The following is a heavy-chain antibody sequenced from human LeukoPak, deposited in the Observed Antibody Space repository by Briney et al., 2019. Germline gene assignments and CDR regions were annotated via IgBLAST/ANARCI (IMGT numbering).Heavy chain of an antibody. V-gene: IGHV3-30-3*01. CDR3: ARVGYYASGTFSYFDY. CDR1: GFTFSGYA. D-gene: IGHD3-10*01. J-gene: IGHJ4*02. Sequence: GGSLRLSCAASGFTFSGYAMHWVRQAPGKGLECVSVISYDGSNEYYADSVKGRFTISRDNSKNTLYLQMNSLSVEDTAVYYCARVGYYASGTFSYFDYWGQGTLVTVSS. CDR2: ISYDGSNE.